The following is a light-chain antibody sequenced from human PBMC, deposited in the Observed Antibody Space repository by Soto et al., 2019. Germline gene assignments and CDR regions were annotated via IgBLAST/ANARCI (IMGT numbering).Light chain of an antibody. CDR2: GAS. J-gene: IGKJ1*01. CDR1: QSVSSAY. Sequence: EIVLTQSPGTLSLSPGERATLSCRASQSVSSAYLAWYQQSPGQAPRLLIYGASSRATGIPDRFSGSGSGTDFTLTISRLEPEDFAVYYCQQYGSSPEWTFGQGTKVDTK. V-gene: IGKV3-20*01. CDR3: QQYGSSPEWT.